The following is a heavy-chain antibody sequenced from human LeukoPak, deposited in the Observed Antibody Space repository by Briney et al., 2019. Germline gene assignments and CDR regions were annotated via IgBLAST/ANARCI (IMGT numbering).Heavy chain of an antibody. CDR3: ARVFGRWYSDY. J-gene: IGHJ4*02. CDR1: GFTVSSNY. D-gene: IGHD3-10*02. V-gene: IGHV3-53*01. Sequence: PGGSLRLSCAASGFTVSSNYMSWVRQAPGKGLEWVSVICSGGSTYYADSVKGRFTISRDNSKNTLYLQMNSLRVEDTAVYYCARVFGRWYSDYWGQGTLVTGSS. CDR2: ICSGGST.